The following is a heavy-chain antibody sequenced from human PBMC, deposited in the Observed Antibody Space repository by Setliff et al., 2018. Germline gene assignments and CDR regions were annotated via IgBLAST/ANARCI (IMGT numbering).Heavy chain of an antibody. CDR1: GFTFSDYY. Sequence: PGGSLRLSCAASGFTFSDYYMTWIRQAPGKGLGWVSYISRGGNTIYYTASVKGRLTISRDNARDSLCLQMNSLRAEDTAVYYCARYQSSSWYRPLYYYYGMDVWGQGTTVTVSS. J-gene: IGHJ6*02. CDR3: ARYQSSSWYRPLYYYYGMDV. V-gene: IGHV3-11*04. CDR2: ISRGGNTI. D-gene: IGHD6-13*01.